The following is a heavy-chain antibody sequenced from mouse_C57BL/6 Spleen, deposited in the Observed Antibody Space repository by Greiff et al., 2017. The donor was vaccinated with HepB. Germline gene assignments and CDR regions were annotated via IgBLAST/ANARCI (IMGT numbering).Heavy chain of an antibody. CDR2: IRNKANGYTT. D-gene: IGHD2-5*01. V-gene: IGHV7-3*01. CDR3: ARWDSTPHYYAMDY. Sequence: DVKLVESGGGLVQPGGSLSLSCAASGFTFTDYYMSWVRQPPGKALEWLGFIRNKANGYTTEYSASVKGRFTISRDNSQSILYLQMNALRAEDSATYYCARWDSTPHYYAMDYWGQGTSVTVSS. J-gene: IGHJ4*01. CDR1: GFTFTDYY.